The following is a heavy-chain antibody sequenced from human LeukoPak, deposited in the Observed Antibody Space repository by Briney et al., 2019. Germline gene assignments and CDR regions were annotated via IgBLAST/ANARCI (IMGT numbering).Heavy chain of an antibody. V-gene: IGHV3-33*01. J-gene: IGHJ4*02. CDR1: GCTFSCYG. CDR2: IWYGGSNK. Sequence: GGSLRLSCAASGCTFSCYGVHWVRQAPGKGLEWVAVIWYGGSNKYYADSVKGRFTISRDNSKNTLYLQMNSLRAEDTAVYYCARERRYYGSGSYYKTLDYWGQGTLVTVSS. CDR3: ARERRYYGSGSYYKTLDY. D-gene: IGHD3-10*01.